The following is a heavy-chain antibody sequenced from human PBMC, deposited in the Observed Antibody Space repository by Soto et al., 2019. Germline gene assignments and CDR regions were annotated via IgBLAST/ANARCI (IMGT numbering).Heavy chain of an antibody. V-gene: IGHV1-8*01. CDR3: ARMATFGSLNWFDP. CDR2: TNPGSGDT. Sequence: GASVKVSCKASGYSFTNNDVSWVRQATGQGLEWMGWTNPGSGDTGYAQKFQGRVTMTRDISTATAYMELSSLRSDDTATYYCARMATFGSLNWFDPWGQGTLVT. CDR1: GYSFTNND. J-gene: IGHJ5*02. D-gene: IGHD3-16*01.